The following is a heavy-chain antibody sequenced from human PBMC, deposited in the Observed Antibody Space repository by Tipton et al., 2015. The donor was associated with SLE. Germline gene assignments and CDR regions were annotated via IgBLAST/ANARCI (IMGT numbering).Heavy chain of an antibody. CDR2: ISSSGSTI. CDR1: GFTSSSYE. V-gene: IGHV3-48*03. CDR3: ARGRGYFDL. Sequence: SLRLSCAASGFTSSSYEMNWVRQAPGKGLEWVSYISSSGSTIYYADSVKGRFPISRDNAKNSLYLQMNSLRAEDTAVYYCARGRGYFDLWGRGALVTVSS. J-gene: IGHJ2*01.